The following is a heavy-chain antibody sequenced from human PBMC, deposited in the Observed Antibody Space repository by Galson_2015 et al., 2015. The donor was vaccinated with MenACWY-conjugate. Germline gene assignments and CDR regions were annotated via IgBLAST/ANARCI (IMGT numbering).Heavy chain of an antibody. Sequence: SLRLSCAASGFTFSSYGMHWVRQAPGKGLEWVAVISYDGSNKYYADSVKGRFTISRDNSKNTLYLQMNSLRAEDTAVYYCAKEQGSASGDDAFDIWGQGTMVTVSS. J-gene: IGHJ3*02. CDR3: AKEQGSASGDDAFDI. D-gene: IGHD1-14*01. V-gene: IGHV3-30*18. CDR1: GFTFSSYG. CDR2: ISYDGSNK.